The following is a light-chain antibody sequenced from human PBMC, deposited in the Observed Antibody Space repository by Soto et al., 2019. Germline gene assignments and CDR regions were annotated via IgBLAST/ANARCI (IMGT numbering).Light chain of an antibody. Sequence: QSVLTQPPSVSGAPGQRVTISCTGSSSNIGAGYDVHWYQQLPGTAPKLLIYGNSNRPSGVPDRFSGSKSGTSASLAITGLQAEDEADYYCQSYDSSVSLFGGGTKLTVL. CDR2: GNS. J-gene: IGLJ2*01. CDR3: QSYDSSVSL. V-gene: IGLV1-40*01. CDR1: SSNIGAGYD.